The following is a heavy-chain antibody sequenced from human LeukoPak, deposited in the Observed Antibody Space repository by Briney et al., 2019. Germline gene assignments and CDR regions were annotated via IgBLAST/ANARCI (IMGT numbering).Heavy chain of an antibody. J-gene: IGHJ4*02. CDR1: GFTFSSYW. CDR3: ARVRAAAGTWDYFDY. D-gene: IGHD6-13*01. Sequence: GGSLRLSCAASGFTFSSYWMSWVRQNPGKGLEWVANINQDGTEKYYVDSVKGRFTISRDNAKKSLYLQIDNLRAEDTAVYYCARVRAAAGTWDYFDYWVQGTLVTVSS. CDR2: INQDGTEK. V-gene: IGHV3-7*01.